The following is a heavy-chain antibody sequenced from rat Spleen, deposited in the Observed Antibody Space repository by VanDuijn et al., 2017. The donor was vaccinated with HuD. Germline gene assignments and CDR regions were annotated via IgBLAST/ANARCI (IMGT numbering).Heavy chain of an antibody. CDR2: ISYGDSSGHSGT. CDR3: TSRGGNYRNWFAN. J-gene: IGHJ3*01. D-gene: IGHD1-10*01. CDR1: GFTFSDYG. Sequence: EVQLVESGGGLVQPGRSLKLSCAASGFTFSDYGVAWVRQAPTTGLEWVATISYGDSSGHSGTYYGDSVKGRFTLSRDHAKSTLYLQMNNLRSEDTAIYYCTSRGGNYRNWFANWVQGTLVTVSS. V-gene: IGHV5-29*01.